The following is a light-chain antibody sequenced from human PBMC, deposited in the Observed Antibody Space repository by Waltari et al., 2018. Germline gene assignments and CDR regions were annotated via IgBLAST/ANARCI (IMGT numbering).Light chain of an antibody. CDR1: QSLLDSDGKTP. V-gene: IGKV2D-29*01. CDR2: GVS. J-gene: IGKJ1*01. CDR3: LQSNNIPWT. Sequence: IVMTQTPLSLPVTPGQPASFSCKSSQSLLDSDGKTPLSWYLHRPGQPPQGLIYGVSNRFSGVPDRFSGSGSGTEFTLTISRVEAEDVGVYYCLQSNNIPWTFGQGTKVEV.